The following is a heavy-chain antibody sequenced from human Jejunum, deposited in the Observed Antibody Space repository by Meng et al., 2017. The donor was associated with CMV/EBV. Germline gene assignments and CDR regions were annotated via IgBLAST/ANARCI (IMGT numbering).Heavy chain of an antibody. V-gene: IGHV1-18*03. Sequence: KGSGNTFRSYGINWVRQAPGQGLEWMGWISGYNGNTNYAQRLQGRVTMTTDTSTSTAYMELRSLRSDDMAVYYCARSGINDYGFFDYWGQGTLVTVSS. D-gene: IGHD5-12*01. CDR2: ISGYNGNT. CDR3: ARSGINDYGFFDY. J-gene: IGHJ4*02. CDR1: GNTFRSYG.